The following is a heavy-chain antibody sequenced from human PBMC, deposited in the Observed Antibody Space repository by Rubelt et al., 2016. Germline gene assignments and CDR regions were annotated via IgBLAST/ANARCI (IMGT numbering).Heavy chain of an antibody. CDR2: ISGSGSST. Sequence: GGGLVQPGGSLRVSCVASGFTFSSYAMSWVRQAPGKGLEWVSVISGSGSSTYYADSVKGRFTISRDNSKSTLYLQTNSRRAEETAVYYCAKTIRGVGIMATNHDYWGQGTLVTVSS. CDR3: AKTIRGVGIMATNHDY. D-gene: IGHD5-12*01. CDR1: GFTFSSYA. J-gene: IGHJ4*02. V-gene: IGHV3-23*01.